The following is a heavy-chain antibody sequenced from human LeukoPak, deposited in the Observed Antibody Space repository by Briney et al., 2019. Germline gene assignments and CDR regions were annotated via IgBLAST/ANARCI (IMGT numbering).Heavy chain of an antibody. Sequence: SETLSLTCTVSGGSISSSSYYWGWIRQPPGKGLEWIGSIYNSGSTKYNPSLKSRVTISLDTSKNQFSLKLSSVTAADTAVYYCARDSGPWRVWGKGTTVTVSS. J-gene: IGHJ6*04. CDR1: GGSISSSSYY. CDR3: ARDSGPWRV. V-gene: IGHV4-39*07. D-gene: IGHD2-15*01. CDR2: IYNSGST.